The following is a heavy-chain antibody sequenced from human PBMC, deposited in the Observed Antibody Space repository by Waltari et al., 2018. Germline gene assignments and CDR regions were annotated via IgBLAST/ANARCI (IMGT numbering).Heavy chain of an antibody. CDR2: FDPEDGET. J-gene: IGHJ4*02. D-gene: IGHD1-26*01. CDR3: ATGGGSSGSYYELDY. CDR1: GYTLTELS. Sequence: QVQLVQSGAEVKKPGASVKVSCKVSGYTLTELSMQWVRQAPGKGIEWMGGFDPEDGETIYAQKFQGRVTMTEDTSTDTAYMELSSLRSEDTAVDYCATGGGSSGSYYELDYWGQGTLVTVSS. V-gene: IGHV1-24*01.